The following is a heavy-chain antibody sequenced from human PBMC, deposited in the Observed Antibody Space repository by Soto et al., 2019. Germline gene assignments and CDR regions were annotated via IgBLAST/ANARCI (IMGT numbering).Heavy chain of an antibody. J-gene: IGHJ4*02. V-gene: IGHV4-30-2*01. CDR1: GGSISSGGYS. CDR3: ARYCGGDCYPWQYYFDY. Sequence: QLQLQESGSGLVKPSQTLSLTCAVSGGSISSGGYSWSWIRQPPGKGLEWIGYIYHSGSTYYNPSLKSRVTISVDRSKNQFSLKLSSVTAADTAVYYCARYCGGDCYPWQYYFDYWGQGTLVTVSS. CDR2: IYHSGST. D-gene: IGHD2-21*02.